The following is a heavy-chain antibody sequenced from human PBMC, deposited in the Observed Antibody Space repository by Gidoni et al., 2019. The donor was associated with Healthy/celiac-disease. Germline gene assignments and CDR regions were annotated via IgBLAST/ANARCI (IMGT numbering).Heavy chain of an antibody. CDR1: GFTFDDYA. J-gene: IGHJ4*02. CDR2: ISWNSGSI. D-gene: IGHD5-18*01. V-gene: IGHV3-9*01. CDR3: AKDRSGYSYGSFDY. Sequence: EVQLVESGGGLVQPGRSLRLSCAASGFTFDDYAMHWVRQAPGKGLEWVSGISWNSGSIGYADSVKGRFTISRDNAKNSLYLQMNSLRAEDTALYYCAKDRSGYSYGSFDYWGQGTLVTVSS.